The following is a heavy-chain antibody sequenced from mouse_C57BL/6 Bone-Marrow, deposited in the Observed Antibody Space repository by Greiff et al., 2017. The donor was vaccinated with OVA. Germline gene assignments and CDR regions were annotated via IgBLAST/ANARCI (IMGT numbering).Heavy chain of an antibody. D-gene: IGHD1-1*01. Sequence: QVHVKQSGPELVKPGASVKISCKASGYTFTDYYINWVKQRPGQGLEWIGWIFPGSGSTYYNEKFKGKATLTVDKSSSTAYMLLSSLTSEDSAVYFCARSFYGSSLYAMDYWGQGTSVTVSS. CDR1: GYTFTDYY. V-gene: IGHV1-75*01. J-gene: IGHJ4*01. CDR2: IFPGSGST. CDR3: ARSFYGSSLYAMDY.